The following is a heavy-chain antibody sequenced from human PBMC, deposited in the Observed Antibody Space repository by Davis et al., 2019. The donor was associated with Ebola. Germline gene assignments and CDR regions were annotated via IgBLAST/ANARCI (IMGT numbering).Heavy chain of an antibody. J-gene: IGHJ5*02. Sequence: GESLKISCAASGFTFSNYAMSWVRQAPGKGLEWVSGTSGSGGTKYYADSVKGRFTISRDHSKNTLYLQMNSLRAEDTAVYYCAKYASFYYAVGSNWFDPWGQGTLVTVSS. D-gene: IGHD3-10*01. V-gene: IGHV3-23*01. CDR3: AKYASFYYAVGSNWFDP. CDR1: GFTFSNYA. CDR2: TSGSGGTK.